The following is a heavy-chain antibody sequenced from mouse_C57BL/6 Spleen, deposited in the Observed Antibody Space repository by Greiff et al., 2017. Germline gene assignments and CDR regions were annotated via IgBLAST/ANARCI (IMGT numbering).Heavy chain of an antibody. CDR2: IAPSDSYT. CDR1: GYTFTSYW. CDR3: TRGALYAMDY. Sequence: QVQLQQPGAELVKPGASVKLSCKASGYTFTSYWMQWVKQRPGQGLEWIGEIAPSDSYTNYNQKFKGKATLTVDTSSSTAYMQLSSLTSEDSAVYYCTRGALYAMDYWGQGTSVTVSS. J-gene: IGHJ4*01. V-gene: IGHV1-50*01.